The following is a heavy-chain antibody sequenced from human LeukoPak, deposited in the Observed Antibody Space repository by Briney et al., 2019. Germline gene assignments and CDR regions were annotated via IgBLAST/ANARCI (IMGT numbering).Heavy chain of an antibody. D-gene: IGHD3-9*01. CDR3: AAGYYDILTGYSNWFDP. CDR1: GGTFTSYA. CDR2: IIPIFGTA. Sequence: SVKVSCKASGGTFTSYAISWVRQAPGRGLEWMGGIIPIFGTANYAQKFQGRVTITTDESTSTAYMELSSLRSEDTAVYYCAAGYYDILTGYSNWFDPWGQGTLVTVSS. J-gene: IGHJ5*02. V-gene: IGHV1-69*05.